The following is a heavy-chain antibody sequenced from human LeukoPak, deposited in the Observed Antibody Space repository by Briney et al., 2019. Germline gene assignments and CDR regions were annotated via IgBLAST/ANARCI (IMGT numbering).Heavy chain of an antibody. J-gene: IGHJ4*02. CDR1: GLTFSSSY. CDR3: ARVRPWVFDY. CDR2: IYIGDNP. Sequence: PGGSLRLSCAASGLTFSSSYMSWVRQAPGKGLERVSIIYIGDNPHYADSVKGRFTISRHNSKNTLYLQMNNLRPGDTAVYYCARVRPWVFDYWGQGTLVTVSS. V-gene: IGHV3-53*04.